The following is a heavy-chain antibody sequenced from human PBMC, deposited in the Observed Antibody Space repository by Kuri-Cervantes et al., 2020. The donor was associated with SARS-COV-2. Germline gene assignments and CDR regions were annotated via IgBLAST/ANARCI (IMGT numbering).Heavy chain of an antibody. J-gene: IGHJ4*02. CDR3: TSGKNAGFGGPNDY. D-gene: IGHD3-10*01. CDR2: IRSKAYGGTT. CDR1: GFTFGDYA. Sequence: GGSLRLSCTASGFTFGDYAMSWVRQAPGKGLEWVGFIRSKAYGGTTEYAASVKGRFTISRDDSKSIAYLQMNSLKTEDTAVYYCTSGKNAGFGGPNDYWGQGTLVTVSS. V-gene: IGHV3-49*04.